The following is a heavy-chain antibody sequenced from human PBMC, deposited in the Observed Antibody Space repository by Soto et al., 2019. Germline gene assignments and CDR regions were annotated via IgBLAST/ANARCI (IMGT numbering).Heavy chain of an antibody. CDR2: IKQDGSEK. CDR1: GFTFSNAW. V-gene: IGHV3-7*01. CDR3: ARDGYYDSGGYFVGSFDI. D-gene: IGHD3-22*01. J-gene: IGHJ3*02. Sequence: GGSLRLSCAASGFTFSNAWMNWVRQAPGKGLEWVANIKQDGSEKYFVDSVKGRFTISRDNAKNSLYLQMNSLRAEDTAVYYCARDGYYDSGGYFVGSFDIWGQGTMVTFSS.